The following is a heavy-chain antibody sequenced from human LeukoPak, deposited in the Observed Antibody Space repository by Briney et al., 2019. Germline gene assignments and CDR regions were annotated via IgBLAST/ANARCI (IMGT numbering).Heavy chain of an antibody. V-gene: IGHV4-61*05. D-gene: IGHD2-2*01. CDR2: LSHSGSS. J-gene: IGHJ3*02. Sequence: SETLSLTCTVSGGSISSSSYYWGWIRRPPGRGLEWIAYLSHSGSSDSNPSLTSRVTTLVDTSKNQFSLKLTSVTAADTAVYYCARARYANAWYAFDIWGHGTMVTVSS. CDR3: ARARYANAWYAFDI. CDR1: GGSISSSSYY.